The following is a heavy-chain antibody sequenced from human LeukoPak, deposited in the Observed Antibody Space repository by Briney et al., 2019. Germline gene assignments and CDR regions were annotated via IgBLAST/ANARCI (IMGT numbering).Heavy chain of an antibody. D-gene: IGHD2-15*01. CDR2: IHHSGRT. Sequence: SETLSLTCDVPGYSISRGYYWGWVRQSPGKGLEWIANIHHSGRTYYNPSLKSRVTISVDMSKNQISLKLTSVTAADTAVYHCTRETIRFCSDTDCLQGEFWGQGALVTVSS. V-gene: IGHV4-38-2*02. J-gene: IGHJ4*02. CDR3: TRETIRFCSDTDCLQGEF. CDR1: GYSISRGYY.